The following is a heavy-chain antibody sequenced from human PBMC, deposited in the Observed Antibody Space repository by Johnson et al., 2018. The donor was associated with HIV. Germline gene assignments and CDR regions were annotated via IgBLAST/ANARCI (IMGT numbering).Heavy chain of an antibody. Sequence: VQLVESGGGLIQPGGSLRISCAASGFSFSTYDMHWVRQPTGKGLEWVSGIGTGGDTYYPDSVKGRFTISRENAKNSLYLQMNSLTAGVTAVSYCARAKVVVGAEGWAFDMWGQGTLFTVSS. D-gene: IGHD3-22*01. V-gene: IGHV3-13*01. CDR3: ARAKVVVGAEGWAFDM. CDR2: IGTGGDT. J-gene: IGHJ3*02. CDR1: GFSFSTYD.